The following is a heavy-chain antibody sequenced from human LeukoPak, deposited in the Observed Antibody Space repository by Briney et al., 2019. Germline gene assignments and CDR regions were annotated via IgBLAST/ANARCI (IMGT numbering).Heavy chain of an antibody. CDR3: AREVYGDYDY. CDR1: GGSISSSSYY. V-gene: IGHV4-39*07. CDR2: IYYSGST. D-gene: IGHD4-17*01. Sequence: SETLSLTCTVSGGSISSSSYYWGWIRQPPGKGLEWIGSIYYSGSTYYNPSLKSRVTISVDTSKNQFSLKLSSVTAADTAVYYCAREVYGDYDYWGQGTLVAVSS. J-gene: IGHJ4*02.